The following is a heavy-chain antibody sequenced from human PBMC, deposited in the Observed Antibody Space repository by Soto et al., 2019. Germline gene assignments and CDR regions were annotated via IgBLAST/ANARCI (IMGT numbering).Heavy chain of an antibody. CDR1: GFTFSSYA. CDR3: AKKSSSSSVKDSIDY. V-gene: IGHV3-23*01. Sequence: GGSLRLSCAASGFTFSSYAMSWVRQAPGKGLEWVSAISGSGGSTYYADSVKGRFTISRDNSKNTLYLQMNSLRAEDTAVYYCAKKSSSSSVKDSIDYWGQGTLVTVSS. CDR2: ISGSGGST. D-gene: IGHD6-13*01. J-gene: IGHJ4*02.